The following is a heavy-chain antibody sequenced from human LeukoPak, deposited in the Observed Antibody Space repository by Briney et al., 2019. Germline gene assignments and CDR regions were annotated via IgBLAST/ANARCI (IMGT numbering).Heavy chain of an antibody. CDR1: GFTFSSCD. CDR2: IGTGGDT. CDR3: TRDLMDYDVSTGLHHYYMDV. Sequence: GGSLRLSCAASGFTFSSCDMYWVRQSTGKGLEWVSSIGTGGDTYYSDSVRGRFTISRDNAKNTLYLQMNTLRVEDTAVYYCTRDLMDYDVSTGLHHYYMDVWGQGTTVTVSS. J-gene: IGHJ6*02. V-gene: IGHV3-13*01. D-gene: IGHD3-9*01.